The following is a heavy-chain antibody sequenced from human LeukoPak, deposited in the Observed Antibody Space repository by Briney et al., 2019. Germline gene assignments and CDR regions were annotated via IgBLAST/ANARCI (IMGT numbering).Heavy chain of an antibody. V-gene: IGHV1-69*01. Sequence: ASVKVSCKASGGTFSSYAISWVRQAPGQGLEWMGGIIPIFGTANYAQKFQGRVTITADESTSTAYMELSSLRSEDTAVYYCARVVGYCSGTSCRTGVGYFDYWGQGTLVTVSS. CDR2: IIPIFGTA. CDR3: ARVVGYCSGTSCRTGVGYFDY. D-gene: IGHD2-2*01. J-gene: IGHJ4*02. CDR1: GGTFSSYA.